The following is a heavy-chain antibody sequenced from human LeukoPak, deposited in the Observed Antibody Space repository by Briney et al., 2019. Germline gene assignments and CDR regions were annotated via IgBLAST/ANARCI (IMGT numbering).Heavy chain of an antibody. CDR1: GFTFSNYS. CDR2: ISSSSSYI. CDR3: ARRATYYYDSSGYFPPDY. Sequence: TGGSLRLSCAASGFTFSNYSMNWVRQAPGKGLEWVSSISSSSSYIYYADSVKGRFTISRDNAKNSLYLQMNSLRAEDTAVYYCARRATYYYDSSGYFPPDYWGQGTLVTASS. V-gene: IGHV3-21*01. D-gene: IGHD3-22*01. J-gene: IGHJ4*02.